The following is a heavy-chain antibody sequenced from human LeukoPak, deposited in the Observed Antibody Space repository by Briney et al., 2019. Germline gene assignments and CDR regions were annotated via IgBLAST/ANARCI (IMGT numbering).Heavy chain of an antibody. V-gene: IGHV4-4*07. Sequence: SETLSLTCTVSGGSISSYYWSWIRQPAGKGLEWIGRIYASGSTNYNPSLKSRVTMSVETSKNQFSLKLSSVTAADTAVYYCARVVVPAAMRVNWFDPWGQGTLVTVSS. CDR2: IYASGST. CDR3: ARVVVPAAMRVNWFDP. D-gene: IGHD2-2*01. J-gene: IGHJ5*02. CDR1: GGSISSYY.